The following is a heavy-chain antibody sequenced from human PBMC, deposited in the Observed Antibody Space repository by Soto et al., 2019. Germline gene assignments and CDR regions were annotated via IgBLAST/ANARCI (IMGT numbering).Heavy chain of an antibody. V-gene: IGHV3-33*08. CDR2: IWYDGSNK. CDR1: GFTFSSYG. D-gene: IGHD4-4*01. J-gene: IGHJ3*02. CDR3: AREASNTVTMTTENAFDI. Sequence: GGSLRLSCAASGFTFSSYGMHWVRQAPGKGLEWVAVIWYDGSNKYYADSVKGRFTISRDNSKNTLYLQMNSLRAEDTAVYYCAREASNTVTMTTENAFDIGGQGTMVTVSS.